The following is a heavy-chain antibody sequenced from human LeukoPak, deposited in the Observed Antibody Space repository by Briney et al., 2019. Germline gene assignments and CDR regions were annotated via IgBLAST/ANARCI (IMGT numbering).Heavy chain of an antibody. V-gene: IGHV3-21*01. CDR2: ISSSSSYI. CDR3: ARDGGGYSGYGDFDY. D-gene: IGHD5-12*01. CDR1: GFTFSSYE. Sequence: PGGSLRLSCAASGFTFSSYEMNWVRQAPGKGLEWVSSISSSSSYIYYADSVKGRFTISRDNAKNSLFLQMNSLRAEDTAVYYCARDGGGYSGYGDFDYWGQGTLVTVSS. J-gene: IGHJ4*02.